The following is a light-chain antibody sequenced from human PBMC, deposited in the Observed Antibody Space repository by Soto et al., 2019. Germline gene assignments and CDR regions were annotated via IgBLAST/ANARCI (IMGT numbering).Light chain of an antibody. Sequence: QSALTQPPSASGSPGQSVTISCTGTSSDVGGYKYVSWYQQHPGKAPKLLIYEVSKRPAGVPDRFSGSKSGNTASLTVSGLQAADEADYYCSSYAGSYHWVFGGGNKLTVL. V-gene: IGLV2-8*01. J-gene: IGLJ3*02. CDR1: SSDVGGYKY. CDR2: EVS. CDR3: SSYAGSYHWV.